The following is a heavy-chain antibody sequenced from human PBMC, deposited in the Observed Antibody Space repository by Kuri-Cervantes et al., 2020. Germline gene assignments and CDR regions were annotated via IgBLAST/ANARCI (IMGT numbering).Heavy chain of an antibody. J-gene: IGHJ4*02. V-gene: IGHV4-59*13. CDR1: GGSISSYY. CDR3: ARGGWYQDY. D-gene: IGHD6-19*01. Sequence: GSLRLSCTVSGGSISSYYWSWIRQPPGKGLEWIGYISYSGNTNYNPSLKSRVTNSVDTSRNQFSLKLDSVTAADTAVYFCARGGWYQDYWGQGTLVTVSS. CDR2: ISYSGNT.